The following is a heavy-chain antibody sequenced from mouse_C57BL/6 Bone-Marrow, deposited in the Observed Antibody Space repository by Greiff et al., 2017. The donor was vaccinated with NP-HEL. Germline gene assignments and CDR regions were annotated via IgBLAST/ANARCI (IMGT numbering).Heavy chain of an antibody. V-gene: IGHV5-17*01. CDR3: ANNGYDEFAY. CDR1: GFTFSDYG. D-gene: IGHD2-2*01. J-gene: IGHJ3*01. CDR2: ISSGSSTI. Sequence: EVQGVESGGGLVKPGGSLKLSCAASGFTFSDYGMHWVRQAPEKGLEWVAYISSGSSTIYYAATVKGRFTISRDNAKNTLFLQMTSLRSEDTAMYYCANNGYDEFAYWGQGTLVTVSA.